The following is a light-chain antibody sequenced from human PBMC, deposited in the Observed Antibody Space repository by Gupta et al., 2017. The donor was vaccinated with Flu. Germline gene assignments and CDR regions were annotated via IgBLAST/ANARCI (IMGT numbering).Light chain of an antibody. V-gene: IGKV3-15*01. CDR1: QSVSSN. CDR3: QQYNNWPET. J-gene: IGKJ1*01. CDR2: GAY. Sequence: EIVMTQSPAPLSVSPGERATLSCRASQSVSSNLAWYQQKPGQAPRLLIYGAYTRATGIPARFSGSGSGTEFTLTISSLQSEDFAVYYCQQYNNWPETFGQGTKVEIK.